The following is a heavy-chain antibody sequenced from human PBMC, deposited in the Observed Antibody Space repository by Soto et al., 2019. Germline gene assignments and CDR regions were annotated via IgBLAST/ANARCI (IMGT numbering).Heavy chain of an antibody. CDR1: GGSFSGYY. V-gene: IGHV4-34*01. Sequence: QVQLQQWGAGLLKPSETLSLTYAVYGGSFSGYYWSWIRQPPGKGLEWLGEINHSGSTNYNPSLKSRVTISVDTSKNQFSLKLSSVTAADTAVYYCARFAADDYGDYGVTTMVYWYFDLWGRGTLVTVSS. CDR3: ARFAADDYGDYGVTTMVYWYFDL. CDR2: INHSGST. D-gene: IGHD4-17*01. J-gene: IGHJ2*01.